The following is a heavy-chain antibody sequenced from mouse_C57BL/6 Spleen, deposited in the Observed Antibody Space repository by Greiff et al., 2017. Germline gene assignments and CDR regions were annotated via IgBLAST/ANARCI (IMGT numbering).Heavy chain of an antibody. D-gene: IGHD1-1*01. V-gene: IGHV1-15*01. CDR2: IDPETGGT. CDR3: TGSSTARFAY. Sequence: QVQLKQSGAELVRPGASVTLSCKASGYTFTDYEMHWVKQTPVHGLEWIGAIDPETGGTAYNQKFKGKAILTADKSSSTAYMELRSLTSEDAAVYYYTGSSTARFAYWGQGTLVTVSA. J-gene: IGHJ3*01. CDR1: GYTFTDYE.